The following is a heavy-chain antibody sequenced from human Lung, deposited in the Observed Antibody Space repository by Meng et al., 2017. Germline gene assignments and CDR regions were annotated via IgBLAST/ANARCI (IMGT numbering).Heavy chain of an antibody. CDR3: ARGPTTMAHDFDY. D-gene: IGHD4-11*01. V-gene: IGHV4-34*01. CDR2: INHSGST. Sequence: QWQLQQWGEGLLKPSATLSLTCVVSGGSFSDYYWSWIRQPPGKGLEWIGEINHSGSTNYNPSLESRATISVDTSQNNLSLKLSSVTAADSAVYYCARGPTTMAHDFDYWGQGTLVTVSS. J-gene: IGHJ4*02. CDR1: GGSFSDYY.